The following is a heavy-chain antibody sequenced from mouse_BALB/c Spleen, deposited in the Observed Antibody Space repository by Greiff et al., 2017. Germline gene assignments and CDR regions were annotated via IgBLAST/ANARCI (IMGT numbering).Heavy chain of an antibody. CDR2: ISSGSSTI. J-gene: IGHJ4*01. CDR1: GFTFSSFG. CDR3: ARDTSYYAMDY. Sequence: EVKLMESGGGLVQPGGSRKLSCAASGFTFSSFGMHWVRQAPEKGLEWVAYISSGSSTIYYADTVKGRFTISRDNPKNTLFLQMTSLRSEDTAMYYCARDTSYYAMDYWGQGTSVTVSS. V-gene: IGHV5-17*02.